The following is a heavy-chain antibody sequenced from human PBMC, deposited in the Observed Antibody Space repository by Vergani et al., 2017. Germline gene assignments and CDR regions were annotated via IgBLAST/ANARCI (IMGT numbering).Heavy chain of an antibody. CDR3: AREVMGQQLVTGPYYYYGMDV. D-gene: IGHD6-13*01. Sequence: QVQLVQSGAEVKKPGASVKVSCKASGYPFTGYYMHWVRQAPGQGLEWMGWINPNSGGTNYAQKFQGWVTMTRDTSISTAYMELSRLRSDDTAVYYCAREVMGQQLVTGPYYYYGMDVWGQGTTVTVSS. J-gene: IGHJ6*02. V-gene: IGHV1-2*04. CDR1: GYPFTGYY. CDR2: INPNSGGT.